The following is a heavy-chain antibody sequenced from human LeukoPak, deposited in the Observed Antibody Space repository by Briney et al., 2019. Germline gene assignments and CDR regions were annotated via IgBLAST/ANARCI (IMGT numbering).Heavy chain of an antibody. J-gene: IGHJ4*02. CDR3: ARGDPGDGYNKDPY. D-gene: IGHD5-24*01. Sequence: ASVKVSCKASGYTLSDYYMHWVRLAAGQGLEWMGWINPNNGDTNYAQKFQGGVTMTRDTSISTAYMELSRLTSGDTAVYYCARGDPGDGYNKDPYWGQGTLVTVSS. CDR2: INPNNGDT. V-gene: IGHV1-2*02. CDR1: GYTLSDYY.